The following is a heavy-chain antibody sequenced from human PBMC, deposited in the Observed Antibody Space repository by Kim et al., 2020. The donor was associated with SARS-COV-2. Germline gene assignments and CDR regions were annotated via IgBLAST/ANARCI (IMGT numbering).Heavy chain of an antibody. V-gene: IGHV4-39*01. D-gene: IGHD3-10*01. CDR3: ERELGDMFTRRIGN. CDR1: GGSINNKDHY. Sequence: SETLSLTCTVSGGSINNKDHYWGWVRQPPGKGLEWIGSIYYTGTAYYSPSLKSRLTMSVDTSKNQFSLRLTSVTAADTAVYYCERELGDMFTRRIGNWGQGTLVTVSS. CDR2: IYYTGTA. J-gene: IGHJ4*02.